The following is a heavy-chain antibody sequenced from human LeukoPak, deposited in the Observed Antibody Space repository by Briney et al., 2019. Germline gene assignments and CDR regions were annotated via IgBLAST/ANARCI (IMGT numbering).Heavy chain of an antibody. V-gene: IGHV1-8*01. Sequence: ASVKVSCKASGYTFTSYDINWVRQATGQGLEWMGWMNPNSGNTGYAQKFQGRVTMTRNTSISTAYMELSSLRSEDTAVYYCARGLHSGWYRYYYYGMDVWGQGITVTVSS. CDR1: GYTFTSYD. D-gene: IGHD6-19*01. CDR3: ARGLHSGWYRYYYYGMDV. CDR2: MNPNSGNT. J-gene: IGHJ6*02.